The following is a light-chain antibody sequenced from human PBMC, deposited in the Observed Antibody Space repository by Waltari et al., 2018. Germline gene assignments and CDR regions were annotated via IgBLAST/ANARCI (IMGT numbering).Light chain of an antibody. CDR1: QSISSW. J-gene: IGKJ1*01. CDR3: LHYNSYPRT. V-gene: IGKV1-5*03. CDR2: KAS. Sequence: DIQMTQSPSTLSVSVGDRVTITCRASQSISSWLAWYQGKPGKAPKLLIYKASSLETGVPSRFSGSGSGTEFTLTISSLQSDDFATYYCLHYNSYPRTFGQGTKVEIK.